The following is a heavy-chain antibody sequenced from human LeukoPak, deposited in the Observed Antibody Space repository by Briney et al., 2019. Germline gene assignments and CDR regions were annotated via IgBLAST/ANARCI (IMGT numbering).Heavy chain of an antibody. D-gene: IGHD3-22*01. J-gene: IGHJ4*02. CDR2: FYYSGNT. V-gene: IGHV4-31*03. CDR1: GGSITSGGYY. Sequence: PSQTLSLSCTVSGGSITSGGYYWSWVRQLPGKGLEWIGYFYYSGNTYYNTSLRSRLTISVDTSKNQFSLKLSSVTAADTAVYYCARTGDSSGSYFDYWGQGTLVTVSS. CDR3: ARTGDSSGSYFDY.